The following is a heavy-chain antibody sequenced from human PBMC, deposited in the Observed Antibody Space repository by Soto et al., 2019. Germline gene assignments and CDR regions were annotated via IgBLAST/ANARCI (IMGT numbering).Heavy chain of an antibody. J-gene: IGHJ4*02. CDR3: ARAGLGVPGDHWDN. V-gene: IGHV3-23*01. Sequence: GSLRLSCAASGFTFSNYAMSWVRQAPGKGLEWISAISGSGSGTYRADSVKGRFSISRDNSKNTLYLQMNSLRAEDTALYYCARAGLGVPGDHWDNWGQGTLVTVSS. CDR1: GFTFSNYA. CDR2: ISGSGSGT. D-gene: IGHD2-2*01.